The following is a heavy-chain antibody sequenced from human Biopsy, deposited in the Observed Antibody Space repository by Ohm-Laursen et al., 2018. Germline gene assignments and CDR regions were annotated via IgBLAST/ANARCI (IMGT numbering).Heavy chain of an antibody. D-gene: IGHD6-19*01. CDR3: AKHSSGWTGDDALHI. J-gene: IGHJ3*02. CDR1: GGSISGSS. CDR2: ISYSGST. Sequence: SGTLSLTCTVSGGSISGSSWSWIRQAPGRGLEWVGYISYSGSTSNNPSLKSRITISVDTSKNQISLKVTSVTAADTAVYYCAKHSSGWTGDDALHIWGQGTMVTVSS. V-gene: IGHV4-59*08.